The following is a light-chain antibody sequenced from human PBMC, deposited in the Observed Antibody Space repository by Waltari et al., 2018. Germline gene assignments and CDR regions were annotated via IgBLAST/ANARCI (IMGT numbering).Light chain of an antibody. Sequence: QSVLTQPASVSGSPGQSINISCPGNSSDVGGYNFFSWYQQPPGKAPKLIIFNVSNRPSGVSNRFSGSKSGNTASLTISGLQAEDEADFYCSSFSSGSTPVVFGGGTMLTVL. J-gene: IGLJ2*01. CDR1: SSDVGGYNF. V-gene: IGLV2-14*03. CDR3: SSFSSGSTPVV. CDR2: NVS.